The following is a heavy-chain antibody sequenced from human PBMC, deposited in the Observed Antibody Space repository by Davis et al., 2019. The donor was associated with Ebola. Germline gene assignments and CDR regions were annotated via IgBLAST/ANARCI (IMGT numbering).Heavy chain of an antibody. Sequence: GESLKISCAASGFTFNSYAMNWVRQAPGKGLEWVSVIYNDGSTYYADSVKGRFTISRDNSKNTLYLQMNSLRAEDTAVYYCARDVRTYCGSDCYIAYGVDVWGKGTTVIVSS. J-gene: IGHJ6*04. CDR3: ARDVRTYCGSDCYIAYGVDV. D-gene: IGHD2-21*02. CDR2: IYNDGST. CDR1: GFTFNSYA. V-gene: IGHV3-53*01.